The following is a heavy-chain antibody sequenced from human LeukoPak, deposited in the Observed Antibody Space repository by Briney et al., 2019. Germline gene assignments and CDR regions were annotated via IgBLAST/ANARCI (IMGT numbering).Heavy chain of an antibody. CDR2: ILYDGVNR. Sequence: GGSLRLSCVASGFSFSSYGMHWVRQAPGKGLEWVAGILYDGVNRYYANSVEGRFTVSRDTSENTLYLQMSSLRAEDTAVYYCARAADTHSYGQTWGQGALVTVSS. CDR3: ARAADTHSYGQT. D-gene: IGHD3-10*01. CDR1: GFSFSSYG. V-gene: IGHV3-33*05. J-gene: IGHJ5*01.